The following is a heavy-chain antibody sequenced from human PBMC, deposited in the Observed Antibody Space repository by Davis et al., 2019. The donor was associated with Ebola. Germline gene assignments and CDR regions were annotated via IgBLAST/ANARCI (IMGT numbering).Heavy chain of an antibody. D-gene: IGHD2-8*01. CDR3: AKDGGYCTNGVCPDFDY. Sequence: PGGSLRLSCAASGFTFSSYAMSWVRQAPGKGLEWVSAISGSGGSTYYADSVKGRFTISRDNSRNTLYLQMNSLRAEDTAVYYCAKDGGYCTNGVCPDFDYWGQGTLVTVSS. J-gene: IGHJ4*02. V-gene: IGHV3-23*01. CDR2: ISGSGGST. CDR1: GFTFSSYA.